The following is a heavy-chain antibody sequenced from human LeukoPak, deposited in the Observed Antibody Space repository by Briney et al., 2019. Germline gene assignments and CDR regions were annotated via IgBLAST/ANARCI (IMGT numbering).Heavy chain of an antibody. CDR1: GFTFSTYW. Sequence: GGSLRLSCAASGFTFSTYWMSWVRQAPGKGLEWVAHIKQDGSAKYYVDSVKGRFTISRDNARNSLYLQVNSLRAEDAAVYYCARLYCSGTSCSSSFDYWGQGALVTVSS. D-gene: IGHD2-2*01. V-gene: IGHV3-7*04. J-gene: IGHJ4*02. CDR2: IKQDGSAK. CDR3: ARLYCSGTSCSSSFDY.